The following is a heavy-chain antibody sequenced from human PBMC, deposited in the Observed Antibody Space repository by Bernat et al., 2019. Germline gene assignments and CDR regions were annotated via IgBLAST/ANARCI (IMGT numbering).Heavy chain of an antibody. CDR2: VSPNSGNT. V-gene: IGHV1-8*01. Sequence: QVQLVQSGAEVKTPGASVKVSCKASEYTFTSYDFNWVRQATGQGLEWMGWVSPNSGNTGYAQKFQGRVTMTRDTSISTVYMELSSLRSEDTAVYYCARSPPNWGVDYWDQGTLVTVSS. D-gene: IGHD7-27*01. CDR1: EYTFTSYD. J-gene: IGHJ4*02. CDR3: ARSPPNWGVDY.